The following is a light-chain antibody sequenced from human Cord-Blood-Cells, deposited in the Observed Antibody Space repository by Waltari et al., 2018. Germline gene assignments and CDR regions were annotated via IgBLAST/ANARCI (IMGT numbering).Light chain of an antibody. V-gene: IGKV3-20*01. Sequence: IVLPQSPATLSLSPGERGTLSCRARQSVSSSDLACKQQKPGQAPRLLIYGARSTGTGFPDRFSGSGSGTEFNHTISRLEHEDVAVYYCEQYGSSLGTFGQGTKVEI. CDR2: GAR. CDR1: QSVSSSD. J-gene: IGKJ1*01. CDR3: EQYGSSLGT.